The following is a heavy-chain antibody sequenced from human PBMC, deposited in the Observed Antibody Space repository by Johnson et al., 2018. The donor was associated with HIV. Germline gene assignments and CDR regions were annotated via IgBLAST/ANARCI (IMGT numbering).Heavy chain of an antibody. CDR2: ISYDGSNE. D-gene: IGHD6-19*01. CDR3: ARIVGLAVAGTAFDI. CDR1: RFTFSTYG. J-gene: IGHJ3*02. V-gene: IGHV3-30*03. Sequence: QVQLVESGGGVVQPGRSLRLSCAASRFTFSTYGMHWVRQAPGKGLEWVAVISYDGSNEHYTDSVKGRFTISRDNSKNTLYLQMNSLRAEDTALYYCARIVGLAVAGTAFDIWGQGTMVTVSS.